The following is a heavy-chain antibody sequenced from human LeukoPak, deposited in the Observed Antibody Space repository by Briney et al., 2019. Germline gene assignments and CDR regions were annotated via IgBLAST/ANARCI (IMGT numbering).Heavy chain of an antibody. J-gene: IGHJ4*02. V-gene: IGHV1-2*02. Sequence: ASVKVSCKASGYTFTGYYMHWVRQAPGQGLAWMGWINPNSGGTNYAQKFQGRVTMTRDTSISTAYMELSRLRSDDTAVYYRARVLTSGWYRYFDYWGQGTLVTVSS. CDR1: GYTFTGYY. CDR2: INPNSGGT. D-gene: IGHD6-19*01. CDR3: ARVLTSGWYRYFDY.